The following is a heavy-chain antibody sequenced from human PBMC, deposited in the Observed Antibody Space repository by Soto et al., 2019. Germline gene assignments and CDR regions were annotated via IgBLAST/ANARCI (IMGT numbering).Heavy chain of an antibody. CDR2: IIPILGIA. D-gene: IGHD2-2*01. V-gene: IGHV1-69*04. CDR1: GGTFSSYT. CDR3: ARDGRQLLSY. J-gene: IGHJ4*02. Sequence: SVEVSCKASGGTFSSYTISWVRQAPGQGLEWMGRIIPILGIANYAQKFQGRVTITADKSTSTAYMELSSLRSEDTAVYYCARDGRQLLSYWGQGTLVTVSS.